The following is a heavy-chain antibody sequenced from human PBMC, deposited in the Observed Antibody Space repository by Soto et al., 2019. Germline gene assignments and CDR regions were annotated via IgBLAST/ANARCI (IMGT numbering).Heavy chain of an antibody. CDR3: ASRRFSGWYDY. CDR1: GFTFSSYA. J-gene: IGHJ4*02. CDR2: ISSNGGST. D-gene: IGHD6-19*01. Sequence: GGSLRLSCAASGFTFSSYAMHWVRQAPGKGLEYVSAISSNGGSTYYANSLKGRFTISRDNSKNTLYLQMGSLGAEDMAVYYCASRRFSGWYDYWGQGTLVTVSS. V-gene: IGHV3-64*01.